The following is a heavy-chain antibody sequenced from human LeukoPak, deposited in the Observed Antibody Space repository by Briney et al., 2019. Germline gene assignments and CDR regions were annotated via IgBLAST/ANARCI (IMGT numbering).Heavy chain of an antibody. V-gene: IGHV4/OR15-8*02. CDR3: TRGGLTFGGN. D-gene: IGHD3-10*01. CDR2: VSHRGDT. CDR1: GGSISSSNL. J-gene: IGHJ4*02. Sequence: SETLSLTCAVLGGSISSSNLWSWVRQPPGKGLEWIGEVSHRGDTNYNPSLKSRVTISIDKSKNQFSLRLTSVTAADTAVYYCTRGGLTFGGNWGQGILVTVSS.